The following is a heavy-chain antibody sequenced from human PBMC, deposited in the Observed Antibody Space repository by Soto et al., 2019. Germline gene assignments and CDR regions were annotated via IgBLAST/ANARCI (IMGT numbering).Heavy chain of an antibody. CDR2: TYYRSKWYN. V-gene: IGHV6-1*01. Sequence: SQTLSLTCAISVDIVSSNSAAWNCIRQSPSRGLEWLGRTYYRSKWYNDYAVSVKSRITINPDTSKNQFSLQLNSVTPEDTAVYYCARDHSSWFTERGYYYYGMDVWGQGTTVTVSS. CDR3: ARDHSSWFTERGYYYYGMDV. CDR1: VDIVSSNSAA. J-gene: IGHJ6*02. D-gene: IGHD6-13*01.